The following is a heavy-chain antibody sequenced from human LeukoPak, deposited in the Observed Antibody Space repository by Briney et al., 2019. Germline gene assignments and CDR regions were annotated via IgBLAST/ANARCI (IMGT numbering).Heavy chain of an antibody. J-gene: IGHJ4*02. CDR3: ARHRYSSAWSVVDY. CDR1: GGSISTYY. CDR2: IYYSGST. D-gene: IGHD6-19*01. Sequence: PSETLSLTCTVTGGSISTYYWSWIRQPPGKGLEWIGNIYYSGSTNYNPSRKSRVTISVDTSKNQFSLKLTAVTAADTAVYYCARHRYSSAWSVVDYWGQGTLVTVSS. V-gene: IGHV4-59*08.